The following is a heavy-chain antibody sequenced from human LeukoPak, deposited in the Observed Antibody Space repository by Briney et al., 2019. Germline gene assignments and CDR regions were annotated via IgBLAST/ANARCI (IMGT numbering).Heavy chain of an antibody. CDR3: ARDWGLDH. D-gene: IGHD3-16*01. J-gene: IGHJ4*02. Sequence: PGGSLRLSCAASGFTFSSYWMNWVRQAPGKGLEWVANIKQDGSEKFYVDSVKGRFTIPRDNAKNSLYLQMNSLRGEDTAVYYCARDWGLDHWGQGTLVTVSS. CDR1: GFTFSSYW. CDR2: IKQDGSEK. V-gene: IGHV3-7*01.